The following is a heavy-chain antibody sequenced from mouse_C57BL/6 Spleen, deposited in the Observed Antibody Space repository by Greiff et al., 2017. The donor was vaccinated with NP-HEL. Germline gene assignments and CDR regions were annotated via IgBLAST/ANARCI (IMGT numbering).Heavy chain of an antibody. CDR2: IDPETGGT. J-gene: IGHJ2*01. D-gene: IGHD3-3*01. Sequence: VQVVESGAELVRPGASVTLSCKASGYTFTDYEMHWVKQTPVHGLEWIGAIDPETGGTAYNQKFKGKAILTADKSSSTAYMELRSLTSEDSAVYYCTRSQGQYWGQGTTLTVSS. CDR3: TRSQGQY. CDR1: GYTFTDYE. V-gene: IGHV1-15*01.